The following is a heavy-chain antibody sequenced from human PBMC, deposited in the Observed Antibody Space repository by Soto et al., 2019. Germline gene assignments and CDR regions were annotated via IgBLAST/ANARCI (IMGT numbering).Heavy chain of an antibody. CDR2: IIPMLETT. J-gene: IGHJ4*02. CDR1: GGTFSGYA. CDR3: ATARGDVPFDS. V-gene: IGHV1-69*12. D-gene: IGHD6-6*01. Sequence: QVQVVQSGPEVKKSGSSMKVSCKASGGTFSGYAINWVRQAPGQGLEWMGGIIPMLETTTYAQNFQGRITIAADDLTTTFYMELSSLTSEDTAVYYCATARGDVPFDSWGQGTLLTVSS.